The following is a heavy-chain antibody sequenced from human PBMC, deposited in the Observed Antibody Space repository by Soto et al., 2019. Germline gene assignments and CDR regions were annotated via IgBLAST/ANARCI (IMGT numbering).Heavy chain of an antibody. V-gene: IGHV5-51*01. D-gene: IGHD3-3*01. CDR1: GYSFTSYW. CDR2: IYPGDSDT. J-gene: IGHJ4*02. CDR3: ARMGYYDFWSGYYSYFDY. Sequence: GESLKISCKGSGYSFTSYWIGWVRQMPGKGLEWMGIIYPGDSDTRYSPSFQGQVTISADKSISTAYLQWSSLKASDTAMYYCARMGYYDFWSGYYSYFDYWGQGTLVTVSS.